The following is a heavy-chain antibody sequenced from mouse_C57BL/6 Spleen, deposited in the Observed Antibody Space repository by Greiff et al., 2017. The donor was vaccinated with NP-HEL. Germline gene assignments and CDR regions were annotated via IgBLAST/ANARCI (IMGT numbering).Heavy chain of an antibody. CDR3: ARDYYGSSPYFDV. CDR1: GYTFTSYW. D-gene: IGHD1-1*01. V-gene: IGHV1-69*01. Sequence: QVQLQQPGAELVMPGASVKLSCKASGYTFTSYWMHWVKQRPGQGLEWIGEIDPSDSYTNYNQKFKGKSTLTVDKSSSTAYMQLSRLTSEDSAGYYCARDYYGSSPYFDVWGTGTTVTVSS. CDR2: IDPSDSYT. J-gene: IGHJ1*03.